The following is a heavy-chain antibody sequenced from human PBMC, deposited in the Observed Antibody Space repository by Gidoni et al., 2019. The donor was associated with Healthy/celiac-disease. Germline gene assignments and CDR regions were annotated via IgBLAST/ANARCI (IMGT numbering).Heavy chain of an antibody. V-gene: IGHV3-30-3*01. D-gene: IGHD2-8*01. J-gene: IGHJ4*02. Sequence: QVQLVESGGGVVQPGGSLRLSCAAAGLTFSSYAVHWVRQAPGKGLGCVAVISYDGSNKHYADSVKGRFTISRDNSKNTLYLQMNSLRAEDTAVYYCARDNGGNPDYWGQGTLVTVSS. CDR2: ISYDGSNK. CDR3: ARDNGGNPDY. CDR1: GLTFSSYA.